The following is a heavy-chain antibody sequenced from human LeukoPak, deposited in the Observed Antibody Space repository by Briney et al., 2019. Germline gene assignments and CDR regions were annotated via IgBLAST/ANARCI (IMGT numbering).Heavy chain of an antibody. CDR2: IIPIFGTA. V-gene: IGHV1-69*05. CDR1: GGTFSSYA. J-gene: IGHJ4*02. CDR3: AKDWELRWSQGGFDY. D-gene: IGHD3-10*01. Sequence: AASVKVSCKASGGTFSSYAISWVRQAPGQGLEWMGGIIPIFGTANYAQKFQGRVTMTRDTSISTAYMELSGLRFDDTAAYYCAKDWELRWSQGGFDYWGQGTLLTVSS.